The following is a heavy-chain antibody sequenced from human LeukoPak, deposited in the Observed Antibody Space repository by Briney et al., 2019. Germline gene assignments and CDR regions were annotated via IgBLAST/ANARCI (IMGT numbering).Heavy chain of an antibody. J-gene: IGHJ4*02. V-gene: IGHV1-24*01. D-gene: IGHD4-17*01. CDR2: FDPEDGET. CDR1: GYTLTEIS. CDR3: ARAHLHYGDSIHDLDY. Sequence: ASVKVSCKVSGYTLTEISMHWVRQAPGKGLEWMGGFDPEDGETIYAQKFQGRVTMTRDTSTSTVYMELSSLRSEDTAVYYCARAHLHYGDSIHDLDYWGQGTLVTVSS.